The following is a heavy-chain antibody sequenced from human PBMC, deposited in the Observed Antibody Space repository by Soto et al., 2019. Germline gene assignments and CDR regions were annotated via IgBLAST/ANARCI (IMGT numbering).Heavy chain of an antibody. J-gene: IGHJ3*02. CDR3: ARDPLGYCSGGSCLLDAFDI. CDR2: ISSSSSYI. Sequence: GGSLRLSCAASGFTFSSYSMNWVRQAPGKGLEWVSSISSSSSYIYYADSVKGRFTISRDNAKNSLYLQMNSLRAEDTAVYYCARDPLGYCSGGSCLLDAFDIWGQGTMVTVSS. V-gene: IGHV3-21*01. CDR1: GFTFSSYS. D-gene: IGHD2-15*01.